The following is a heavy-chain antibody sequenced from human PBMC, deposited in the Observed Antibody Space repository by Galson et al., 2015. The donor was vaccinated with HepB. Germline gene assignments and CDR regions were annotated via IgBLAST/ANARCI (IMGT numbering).Heavy chain of an antibody. Sequence: TLSLTCAVYGGSFSGYYWSWIRQPPGKGLEWIGEINHSGSTNYNPSLKSRVTISVDTSKNQFSLKLSSVTAADTAVYYCARGRRRLGDWYFDLWGRGTLVTVSS. J-gene: IGHJ2*01. CDR1: GGSFSGYY. CDR3: ARGRRRLGDWYFDL. CDR2: INHSGST. D-gene: IGHD7-27*01. V-gene: IGHV4-34*01.